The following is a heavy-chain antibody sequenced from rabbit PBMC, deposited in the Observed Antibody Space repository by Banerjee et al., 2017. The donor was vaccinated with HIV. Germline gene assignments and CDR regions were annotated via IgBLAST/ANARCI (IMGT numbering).Heavy chain of an antibody. CDR3: ARRGSDWGDDL. CDR1: GLDFSSSNW. CDR2: IYARSAGST. Sequence: QEQLVEYGGDLVQPEGSLTLTCKASGLDFSSSNWIYWVRQAPGKGLEWIAYIYARSAGSTYYASWAKGRFTNSRTSSTTVTLQMTSLTAADTATYFCARRGSDWGDDLWGPGTLVTVS. J-gene: IGHJ4*01. D-gene: IGHD4-1*01. V-gene: IGHV1S45*01.